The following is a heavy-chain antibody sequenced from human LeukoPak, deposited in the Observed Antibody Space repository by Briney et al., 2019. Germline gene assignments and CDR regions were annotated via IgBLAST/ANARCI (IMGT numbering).Heavy chain of an antibody. J-gene: IGHJ4*02. Sequence: GGSLRLSCSASGFTFNNAWMSLVRQAPGKGLEWVGRIKSKSDGGTTDYAAPVKGRFTISRDDSKNTLYLQTNSLKTEDTAVYFCATEYYGAYNFWGQGTLVTVSS. CDR2: IKSKSDGGTT. CDR3: ATEYYGAYNF. CDR1: GFTFNNAW. D-gene: IGHD4-17*01. V-gene: IGHV3-15*01.